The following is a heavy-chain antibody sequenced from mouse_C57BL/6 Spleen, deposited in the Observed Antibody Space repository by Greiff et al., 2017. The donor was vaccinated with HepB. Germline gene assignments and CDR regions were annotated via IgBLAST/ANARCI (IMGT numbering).Heavy chain of an antibody. CDR2: INPSSGYT. V-gene: IGHV1-7*01. Sequence: VQLVESGAELAKPGASVKLSCKASGYTFTSYWMHWVKQRPGQGLEWIGYINPSSGYTKYNQKFKDKATLTADKSSSTAYMQLSSLTYEDSAVYYCARSYYGSSRGDYFDYWGQGTTLTVSS. CDR1: GYTFTSYW. CDR3: ARSYYGSSRGDYFDY. D-gene: IGHD1-1*01. J-gene: IGHJ2*01.